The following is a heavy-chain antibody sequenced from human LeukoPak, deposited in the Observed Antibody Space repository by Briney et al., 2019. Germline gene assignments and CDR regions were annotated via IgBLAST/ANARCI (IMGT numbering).Heavy chain of an antibody. V-gene: IGHV4-59*11. CDR2: VYNSGTT. CDR3: ARDAF. J-gene: IGHJ4*02. CDR1: GISIGSHY. Sequence: SETLSLICNVSGISIGSHYWSWFRQSPGMGLEWIGCVYNSGTTTYHPSLTRRVSISVDPSANQYSLKMTSVTAADTAIYYCARDAFWGQGILVIVSS.